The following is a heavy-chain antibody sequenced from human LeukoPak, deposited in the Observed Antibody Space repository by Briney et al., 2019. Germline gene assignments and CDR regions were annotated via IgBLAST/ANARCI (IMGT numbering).Heavy chain of an antibody. CDR2: ISSSSSTI. Sequence: PGGSLRLSRAASGFTFSSYSMNWVRQAPGKGLEWVSYISSSSSTIYYADSVKGRFTISRDNAKNSLYLQMNSLRDEDTAVYYCARASGSTSSPLDYYYYGMDVWGQGTTVTVSS. CDR1: GFTFSSYS. J-gene: IGHJ6*02. CDR3: ARASGSTSSPLDYYYYGMDV. D-gene: IGHD2-2*01. V-gene: IGHV3-48*02.